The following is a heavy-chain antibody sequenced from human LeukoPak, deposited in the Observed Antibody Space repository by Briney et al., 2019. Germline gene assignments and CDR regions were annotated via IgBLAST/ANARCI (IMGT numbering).Heavy chain of an antibody. CDR3: AFSAGSKGDAFDY. J-gene: IGHJ4*02. D-gene: IGHD3-10*01. CDR2: IYPGDSDT. V-gene: IGHV5-51*01. CDR1: AYSFTSYG. Sequence: GESLKISCKGAAYSFTSYGICWVRQMPGKGLEWMGSIYPGDSDTRYRPSFQGQVSISAVTSISTAYPQWSSLKASDAAMYYCAFSAGSKGDAFDYWGQGTLVTVSS.